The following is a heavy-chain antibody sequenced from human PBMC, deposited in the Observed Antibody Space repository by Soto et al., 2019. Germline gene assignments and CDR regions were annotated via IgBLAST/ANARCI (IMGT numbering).Heavy chain of an antibody. D-gene: IGHD6-13*01. J-gene: IGHJ4*02. CDR2: ISYDGSNK. CDR3: AKDQSSSSWYGVLDD. CDR1: GFTFSSYG. Sequence: QVQLVESGGGVVQPGRSLRLSCAASGFTFSSYGMHWVRQAPGKGLEWVAVISYDGSNKYYADSVKGRFTISRDNSKNTLYLQMNSLRAEDTAVYYCAKDQSSSSWYGVLDDWGQGTLVTVSS. V-gene: IGHV3-30*18.